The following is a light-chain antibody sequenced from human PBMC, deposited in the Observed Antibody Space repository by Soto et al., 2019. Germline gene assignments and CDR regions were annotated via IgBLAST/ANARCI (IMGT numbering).Light chain of an antibody. CDR1: QSIVSY. V-gene: IGKV1-39*01. CDR3: QQSYILPRT. J-gene: IGKJ1*01. CDR2: TAS. Sequence: DLQMTQSPSSLSASIGDRVTITCRSSQSIVSYLNWYQQKPGKAPKLLIHTASNLQTGVPSRFSGSGSETDFTLTISSLQPEDSATYYCQQSYILPRTFGHGTTVEIK.